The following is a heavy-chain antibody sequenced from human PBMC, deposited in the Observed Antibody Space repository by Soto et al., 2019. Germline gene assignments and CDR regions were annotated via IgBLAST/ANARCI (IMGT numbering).Heavy chain of an antibody. CDR1: GGSFSGQF. D-gene: IGHD3-16*02. J-gene: IGHJ4*02. CDR3: ARGIQITFGGVIVRGDYFDY. V-gene: IGHV4-34*01. CDR2: INYSGKT. Sequence: SETLSLTCAVYGGSFSGQFWSWIRQPPGKGLEWIGEINYSGKTNYNPSLKSRVTISVDTSKNQFSLKLSSVTAADTAVYYCARGIQITFGGVIVRGDYFDYWDQGTLVTVSS.